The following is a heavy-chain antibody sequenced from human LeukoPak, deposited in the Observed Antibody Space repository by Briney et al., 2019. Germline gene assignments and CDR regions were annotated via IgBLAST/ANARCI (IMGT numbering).Heavy chain of an antibody. V-gene: IGHV3-48*04. Sequence: GGSLRLSCAAPGFTFSSYTMNWVRQAPGKGLEWVSYISSGSGTIYYADSVKGRFTISRDNAKNSLYLQMNSLRAEDTAVYYCARGIQYNWFDSWGQGTLVTVSS. CDR3: ARGIQYNWFDS. CDR2: ISSGSGTI. D-gene: IGHD5-18*01. J-gene: IGHJ5*01. CDR1: GFTFSSYT.